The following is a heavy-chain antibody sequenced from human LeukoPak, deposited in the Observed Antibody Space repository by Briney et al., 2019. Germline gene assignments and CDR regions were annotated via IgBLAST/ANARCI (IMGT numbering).Heavy chain of an antibody. CDR1: GYTLTELS. Sequence: ASVKVSCKVSGYTLTELSMHWVRQAPGKGVEWMGGFEPEDGERIYAQKFQGRVTMTEDTSTDTAYLELSSLRSEDTAVYYCAATNFYDNTGGRGYYFDYWGQGTLVTVSS. CDR3: AATNFYDNTGGRGYYFDY. J-gene: IGHJ4*02. V-gene: IGHV1-24*01. D-gene: IGHD3-22*01. CDR2: FEPEDGER.